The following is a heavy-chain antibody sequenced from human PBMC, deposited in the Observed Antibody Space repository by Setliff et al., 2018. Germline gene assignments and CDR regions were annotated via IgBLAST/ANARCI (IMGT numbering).Heavy chain of an antibody. CDR2: IYPGDSDT. CDR3: ARLVRDIVVVPAPGGDYYYYYGMDV. Sequence: GESLKISCKGSGYRFTSNWIGWVRQMPGKGLEWVGVIYPGDSDTRYNPSFRGQVTISADKSINTAYLQWSSLKASDTAMYYCARLVRDIVVVPAPGGDYYYYYGMDVWGQGTTVTVSS. D-gene: IGHD2-2*01. J-gene: IGHJ6*02. CDR1: GYRFTSNW. V-gene: IGHV5-51*01.